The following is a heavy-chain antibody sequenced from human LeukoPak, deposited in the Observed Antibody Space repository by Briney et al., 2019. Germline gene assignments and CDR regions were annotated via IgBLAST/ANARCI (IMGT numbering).Heavy chain of an antibody. CDR3: ARGVANDSSGYSFDY. D-gene: IGHD3-22*01. J-gene: IGHJ4*02. CDR1: GGSISSSSYY. CDR2: IYYSGST. Sequence: SETLSLTCTVSGGSISSSSYYWGWIRQPPGKGLEWIGSIYYSGSTYYNPSLKSRVTISVDTSKNQFSLKLSSVTAADTAVYYCARGVANDSSGYSFDYWGQGTLVTVSS. V-gene: IGHV4-39*07.